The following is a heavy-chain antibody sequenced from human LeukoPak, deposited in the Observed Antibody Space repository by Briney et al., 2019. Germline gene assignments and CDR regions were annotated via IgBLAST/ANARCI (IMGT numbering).Heavy chain of an antibody. V-gene: IGHV4-59*08. CDR2: IYYGGNT. J-gene: IGHJ4*02. CDR1: GGSISSFY. CDR3: ARSEWLGSLDY. D-gene: IGHD6-19*01. Sequence: PSETLSLTCTVSGGSISSFYWSWIRQPPGKGLEWIGYIYYGGNTNYKPSLKSRLTISVDTSKNQFSLNLKSVTAADTAVYFCARSEWLGSLDYWGQGALVSVSS.